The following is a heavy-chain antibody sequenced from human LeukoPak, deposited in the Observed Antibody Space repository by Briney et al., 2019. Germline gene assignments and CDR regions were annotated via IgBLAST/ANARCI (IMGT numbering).Heavy chain of an antibody. CDR2: IYPGDSET. V-gene: IGHV5-51*01. D-gene: IGHD4/OR15-4a*01. Sequence: GESLKISCKGSGYNFSSYWIGWVRQMPGKGLEWMGIIYPGDSETRYSPSFQGQVTISADKSSSTAYLQWSSLKASDNAMYYCTRRGGYGALPFSGHYYTGMDVWGQGTTVTVSS. CDR1: GYNFSSYW. CDR3: TRRGGYGALPFSGHYYTGMDV. J-gene: IGHJ6*02.